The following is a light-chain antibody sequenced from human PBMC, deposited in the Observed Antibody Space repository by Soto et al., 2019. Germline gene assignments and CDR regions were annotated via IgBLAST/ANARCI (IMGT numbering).Light chain of an antibody. CDR2: GVS. J-gene: IGKJ5*01. Sequence: EIVLTPSPGTLLLSRGQRATLSCRAIQRLSASDIAWYQQKPGQAPKFLIYGVSSRATGTPDRFSGSGSGTDFTLTISRLEPEDFAVYHCQQYGSSPLITFGQGTRLEIK. CDR3: QQYGSSPLIT. CDR1: QRLSASD. V-gene: IGKV3-20*01.